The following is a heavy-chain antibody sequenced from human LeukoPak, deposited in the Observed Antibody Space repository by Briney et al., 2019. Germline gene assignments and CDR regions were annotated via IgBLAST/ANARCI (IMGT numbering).Heavy chain of an antibody. D-gene: IGHD3-9*01. Sequence: SETLSLTCTVSGGSISSYYWSWIRQPARQGLEWVGRIYTSGSTNYNPSLKSRVTMSVDTSKNQFSLKLSSVTAADTAVYYCARDLRTTTGSNWFDPWGQGTLVTVSS. J-gene: IGHJ5*02. CDR2: IYTSGST. V-gene: IGHV4-4*07. CDR1: GGSISSYY. CDR3: ARDLRTTTGSNWFDP.